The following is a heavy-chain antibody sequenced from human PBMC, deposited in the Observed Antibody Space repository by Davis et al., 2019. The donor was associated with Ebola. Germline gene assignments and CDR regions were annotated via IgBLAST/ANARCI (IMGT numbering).Heavy chain of an antibody. J-gene: IGHJ4*02. D-gene: IGHD6-19*01. CDR3: ARGGKTSGWYYYFDY. CDR2: IYYSGST. Sequence: MPSETLSLTCAVSGGSISSGGYSWSWIRQPPGKGLECIGSIYYSGSTYYNPSLKSRVTISVDTSKNQFSLKLSSVTAADSAVYYCARGGKTSGWYYYFDYWGQGTLVTVSS. V-gene: IGHV4-30-4*07. CDR1: GGSISSGGYS.